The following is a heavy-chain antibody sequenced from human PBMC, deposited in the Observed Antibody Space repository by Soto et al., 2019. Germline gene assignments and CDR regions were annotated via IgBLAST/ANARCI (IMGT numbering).Heavy chain of an antibody. V-gene: IGHV5-10-1*01. CDR2: IDPSDSYT. CDR3: VRLVITTSYAMDV. Sequence: GESLKIPCKASGYSFTSYWISWLRQMPGKGLEWMGRIDPSDSYTNYSPSFQGHVTISTDKSISTAYLQWSSLKASDTAMYYCVRLVITTSYAMDVWYQEPTLTGSS. CDR1: GYSFTSYW. D-gene: IGHD4-4*01. J-gene: IGHJ6*02.